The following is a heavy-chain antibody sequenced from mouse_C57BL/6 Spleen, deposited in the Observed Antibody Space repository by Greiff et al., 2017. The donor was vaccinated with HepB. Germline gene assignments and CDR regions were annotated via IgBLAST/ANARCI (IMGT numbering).Heavy chain of an antibody. V-gene: IGHV1-19*01. Sequence: VQLKQSGPVLVKPGASVKMSCKASGYTFTDYYMNWVKQSHGKSLEWIGVINPYNGGTSYNQKFKGKATLTVDKSSSTAYMELNSLTSEDSAVYYCARSGDGYYVDWYFDVWGTGTTVTVSS. CDR3: ARSGDGYYVDWYFDV. J-gene: IGHJ1*03. CDR2: INPYNGGT. D-gene: IGHD2-3*01. CDR1: GYTFTDYY.